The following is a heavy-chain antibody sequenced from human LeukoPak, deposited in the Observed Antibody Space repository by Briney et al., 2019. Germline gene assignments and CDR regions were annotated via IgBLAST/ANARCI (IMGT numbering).Heavy chain of an antibody. CDR3: ARDNSVEDTAWWFDP. CDR1: GYTFTSYY. Sequence: ASVKVSCKASGYTFTSYYMHWVRQAPGQGLEWMGIINPSGGSTSYAQKFQGRVTMTRDMSTSTDYMELSSLRSEDTAVCYCARDNSVEDTAWWFDPWGQGALVTVSS. J-gene: IGHJ5*02. V-gene: IGHV1-46*01. CDR2: INPSGGST. D-gene: IGHD4-23*01.